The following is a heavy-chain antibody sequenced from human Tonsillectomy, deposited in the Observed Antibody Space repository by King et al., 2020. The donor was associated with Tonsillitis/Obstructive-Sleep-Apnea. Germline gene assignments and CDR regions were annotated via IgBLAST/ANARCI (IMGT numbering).Heavy chain of an antibody. V-gene: IGHV3-30*04. Sequence: QLVQSGGGVVQPGRSLRLSCAASGFTFSNYAIHWVRQAPGKGLEWVAVTSYDGSDKYHADSVKGRFTISRDNSKNTLYLQMNSLRAEDTAVYYCAGGVNTRDVFDYWGQGTLVTVSS. CDR2: TSYDGSDK. CDR3: AGGVNTRDVFDY. J-gene: IGHJ4*02. D-gene: IGHD2-8*01. CDR1: GFTFSNYA.